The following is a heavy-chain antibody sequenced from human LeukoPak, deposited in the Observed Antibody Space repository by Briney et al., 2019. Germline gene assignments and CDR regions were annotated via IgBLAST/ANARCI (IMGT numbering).Heavy chain of an antibody. CDR1: GFTFSNSW. V-gene: IGHV3-30*18. CDR2: ISNDGSKK. D-gene: IGHD5-18*01. Sequence: GGPLRLSCAASGFTFSNSWMSWVRQAPGKGLDWVAVISNDGSKKYYADSVKGRFTISRVNSKNTLSLQVSSLRTEDTAVYYCAKDRYSYAFEYSDSWGQGTLVTVSS. CDR3: AKDRYSYAFEYSDS. J-gene: IGHJ4*02.